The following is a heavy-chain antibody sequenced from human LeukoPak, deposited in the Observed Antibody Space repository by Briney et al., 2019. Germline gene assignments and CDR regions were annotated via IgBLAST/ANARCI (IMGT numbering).Heavy chain of an antibody. V-gene: IGHV4-31*03. D-gene: IGHD3-22*01. Sequence: SETLSLTCTVSGGSISSGGYYWSWIRQHPGKGLEWIGYIYYSGSTYYNPSLKSRVTISVDTSKNQFSLKLSSVTAADTAVYYCARDRPNYYDSSGSAFDIWGQGTMVTVSS. CDR3: ARDRPNYYDSSGSAFDI. CDR2: IYYSGST. J-gene: IGHJ3*02. CDR1: GGSISSGGYY.